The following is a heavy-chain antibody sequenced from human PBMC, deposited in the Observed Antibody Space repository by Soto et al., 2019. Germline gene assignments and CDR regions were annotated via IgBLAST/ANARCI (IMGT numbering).Heavy chain of an antibody. D-gene: IGHD3-16*01. J-gene: IGHJ6*02. CDR3: ARDGTGGHNYYYYYGMDV. V-gene: IGHV3-48*02. Sequence: EVQLVESGGGLVQPGGSLRLSCAASGFTFSSYSMTWVRQAPGKGLEWVSYISSSSSTIYYADSVKGRFTISRDNAKNSLYLQMNSLRDEDTAVYYCARDGTGGHNYYYYYGMDVWGQGTTVTVSS. CDR2: ISSSSSTI. CDR1: GFTFSSYS.